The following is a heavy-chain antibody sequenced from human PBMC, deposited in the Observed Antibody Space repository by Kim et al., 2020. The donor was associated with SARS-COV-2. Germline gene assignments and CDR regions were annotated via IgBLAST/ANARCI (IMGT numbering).Heavy chain of an antibody. V-gene: IGHV1-2*02. CDR2: INPNSGGT. J-gene: IGHJ4*02. CDR1: GYTFTGYY. D-gene: IGHD2-2*02. Sequence: ASVKVSCKASGYTFTGYYMHWVRQAPGQGLEWMGWINPNSGGTNYAQKFQGRVTMTRDTSISTAYMELSRLRSDDTAVYYCARTLGYCSSTSCYTWWGLGYWGQGTLVTVSS. CDR3: ARTLGYCSSTSCYTWWGLGY.